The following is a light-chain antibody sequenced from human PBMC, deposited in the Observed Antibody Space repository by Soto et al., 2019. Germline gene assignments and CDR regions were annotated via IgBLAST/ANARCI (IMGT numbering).Light chain of an antibody. CDR3: QQYNNWPPRWT. CDR1: QSVSSN. V-gene: IGKV3-15*01. CDR2: GAS. J-gene: IGKJ1*01. Sequence: EIVMTQSPSTLSCSSCSRPSLSCRAIQSVSSNLAWYQQKPGQAPRLLIYGASTRATGIPARFSGSGSGTEFTLTISSLQSEDFAVYYCQQYNNWPPRWTFGQGTKVDIK.